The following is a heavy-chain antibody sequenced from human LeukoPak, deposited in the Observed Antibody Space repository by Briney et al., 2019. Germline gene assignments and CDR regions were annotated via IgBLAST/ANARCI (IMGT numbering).Heavy chain of an antibody. Sequence: GGSLTLSCAASGFTFDCCGMHWVRQAPGKGLEWVAVISYDGSNKYYADSVKGRFTISRDNSKNTLYLQMNSLRAEDTGVYYCAKDLSSGSRRAYWGQGTLVTVSS. V-gene: IGHV3-30*18. D-gene: IGHD6-19*01. CDR2: ISYDGSNK. J-gene: IGHJ4*02. CDR1: GFTFDCCG. CDR3: AKDLSSGSRRAY.